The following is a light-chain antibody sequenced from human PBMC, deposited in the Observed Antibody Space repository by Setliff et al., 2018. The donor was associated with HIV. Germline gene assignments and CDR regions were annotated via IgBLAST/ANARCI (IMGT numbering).Light chain of an antibody. V-gene: IGLV2-23*02. J-gene: IGLJ2*01. CDR3: CSYGRGDIWI. CDR1: SSDVGSPLSS. CDR2: EVT. Sequence: QSALAQPASVSASPGQSSNISCTGSSSDVGSPLSSVSWYQQNPGDVPKLLIFEVTRRPSGSSDRFSASKSGNTASLTISGLQTEDEADYYCCSYGRGDIWIFGGGTKVTV.